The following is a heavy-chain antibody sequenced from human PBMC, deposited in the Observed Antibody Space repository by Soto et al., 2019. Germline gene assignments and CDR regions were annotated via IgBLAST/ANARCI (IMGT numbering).Heavy chain of an antibody. CDR2: ISRNAETI. J-gene: IGHJ4*01. V-gene: IGHV3-48*03. D-gene: IGHD5-18*01. CDR3: ARGSRGYNYASAPFFDY. CDR1: GFTFNSYE. Sequence: EVQLVDSGGGLVQPGVSVRLSCVASGFTFNSYEMNWVRQAPGKGLEWVSYISRNAETIHYADSVKGRFSISRDNAKNSLYLQMNSLRAEDTAVYFCARGSRGYNYASAPFFDYWGQGNRVIVSS.